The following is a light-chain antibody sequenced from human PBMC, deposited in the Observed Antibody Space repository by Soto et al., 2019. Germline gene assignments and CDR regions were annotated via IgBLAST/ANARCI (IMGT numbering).Light chain of an antibody. Sequence: EIVMAQSPATLSVSPGEGATLSCRASQSVRGNLAWYQQKPGQAPRLLIYGASTRASGIPTRFSGAGSGAEFTLTISSLQSEESAVYFCQQYIDWPRTFGGGTRVEIK. CDR3: QQYIDWPRT. CDR2: GAS. V-gene: IGKV3D-15*01. J-gene: IGKJ4*01. CDR1: QSVRGN.